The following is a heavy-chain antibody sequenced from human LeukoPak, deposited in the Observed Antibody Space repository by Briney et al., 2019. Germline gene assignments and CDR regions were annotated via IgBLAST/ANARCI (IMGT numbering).Heavy chain of an antibody. D-gene: IGHD3-22*01. V-gene: IGHV3-21*01. CDR2: ISSSGSYI. J-gene: IGHJ4*02. Sequence: GGSLRLSCAASGFTFSSYIMNWVRQAPGKGLEWVSSISSSGSYIYYADSVKGRFTFSRDNAKNSLYLQMDSLRAEDTAVYYCARSRSGLVLDYWGQGTLVTVSS. CDR3: ARSRSGLVLDY. CDR1: GFTFSSYI.